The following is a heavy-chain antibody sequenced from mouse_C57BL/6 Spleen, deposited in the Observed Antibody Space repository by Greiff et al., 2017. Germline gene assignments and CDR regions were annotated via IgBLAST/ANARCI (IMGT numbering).Heavy chain of an antibody. Sequence: QVQLKESGAELVRPGASVTLSCKASGYTFTDYEMHWVKQTPVHGLEWIGAIDPETGGTAYNQKFKGKAILTADKSSSTAYMGLRSLTSEDSAVYYCTRRENYYGSSPWFAYWGQGTLVTVSA. D-gene: IGHD1-1*01. CDR2: IDPETGGT. J-gene: IGHJ3*01. CDR1: GYTFTDYE. V-gene: IGHV1-15*01. CDR3: TRRENYYGSSPWFAY.